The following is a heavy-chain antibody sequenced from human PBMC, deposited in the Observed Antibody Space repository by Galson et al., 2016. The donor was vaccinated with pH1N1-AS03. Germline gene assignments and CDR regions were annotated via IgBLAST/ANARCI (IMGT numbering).Heavy chain of an antibody. J-gene: IGHJ4*02. CDR1: GFSFNNYW. D-gene: IGHD3-3*01. V-gene: IGHV3-74*03. CDR3: VKGWRGVDY. CDR2: ISRDGSTR. Sequence: SLRLSCAGSGFSFNNYWMHWVRQTPGKRPVWVSRISRDGSTREHADSVKGRFSVSRDNSKNTLYLQMSSLRADETAVYYCVKGWRGVDYWGQGTLVSVSS.